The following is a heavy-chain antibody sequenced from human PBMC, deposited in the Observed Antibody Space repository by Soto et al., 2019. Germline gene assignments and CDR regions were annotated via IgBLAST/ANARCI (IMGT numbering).Heavy chain of an antibody. CDR1: GGSISSSSYY. CDR2: IYYSGST. J-gene: IGHJ5*02. Sequence: QLQLQESGPGLVKPSETLSLTCTVSGGSISSSSYYWGWIRQPPGKGLEWIGSIYYSGSTYYNPSLKSRVTISVDTSKNPFPLKLSSVTAADTAVYYCARHTTVVTPPNWFDPWGQGTLVTVSS. D-gene: IGHD4-17*01. V-gene: IGHV4-39*01. CDR3: ARHTTVVTPPNWFDP.